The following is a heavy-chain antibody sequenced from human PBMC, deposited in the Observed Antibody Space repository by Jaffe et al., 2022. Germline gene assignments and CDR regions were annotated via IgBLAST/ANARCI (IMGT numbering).Heavy chain of an antibody. CDR3: ARGPDYGGNGVLDY. CDR1: GFTVSSNY. Sequence: EVQLVESGGGLVQPGGSLRLSCAASGFTVSSNYMSWVRQAPGKGLEWVSVIYSGGSTYYADSVKGRFTISRHNSKNTLYLQMNSLRAEDTAVYYCARGPDYGGNGVLDYWGQGTLVTVSS. V-gene: IGHV3-53*04. CDR2: IYSGGST. D-gene: IGHD4-17*01. J-gene: IGHJ4*02.